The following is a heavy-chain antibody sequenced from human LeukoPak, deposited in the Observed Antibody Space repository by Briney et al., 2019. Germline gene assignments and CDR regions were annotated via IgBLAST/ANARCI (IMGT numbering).Heavy chain of an antibody. CDR2: IYPGNSDT. CDR3: ARNGAAGTPNRFFNWFDP. CDR1: GYSFTTYW. Sequence: GESLKIPCKGSGYSFTTYWIGWVRQLPGKGLEWMGLIYPGNSDTRYNPSFQGQVTFSVDKSIDTAYLQWSSLQASDTAIYFCARNGAAGTPNRFFNWFDPWGQGTLVTVSS. V-gene: IGHV5-51*01. J-gene: IGHJ5*02. D-gene: IGHD6-13*01.